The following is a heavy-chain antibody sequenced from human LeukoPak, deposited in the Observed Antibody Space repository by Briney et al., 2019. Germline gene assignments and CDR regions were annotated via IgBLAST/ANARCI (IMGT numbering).Heavy chain of an antibody. Sequence: PSETLFLTCAADGGSFSGYYWSWIRQPPGKGLEWSGEINHSGSTNYNPSLKSRVTISVDTSNNQFSLQLSSVTAADTAVYYCARRPLRSGGRRPNAFDIWGQGTMVTVSS. CDR1: GGSFSGYY. D-gene: IGHD3-10*01. J-gene: IGHJ3*02. CDR2: INHSGST. V-gene: IGHV4-34*01. CDR3: ARRPLRSGGRRPNAFDI.